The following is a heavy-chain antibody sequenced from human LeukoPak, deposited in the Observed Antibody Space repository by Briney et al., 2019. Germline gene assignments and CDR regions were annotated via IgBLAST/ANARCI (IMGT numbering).Heavy chain of an antibody. J-gene: IGHJ3*02. Sequence: GGSLRLSCAASGFTFSSYAVSWVRRAPGKGLEWVSAISGSGGSTYYADSVKGRLTISRDNSKNTLYLQMNSLRAEDTAVYYCAKVASTLYSSGWYEGAFDIWGQGTMVTVSS. V-gene: IGHV3-23*01. D-gene: IGHD6-19*01. CDR2: ISGSGGST. CDR3: AKVASTLYSSGWYEGAFDI. CDR1: GFTFSSYA.